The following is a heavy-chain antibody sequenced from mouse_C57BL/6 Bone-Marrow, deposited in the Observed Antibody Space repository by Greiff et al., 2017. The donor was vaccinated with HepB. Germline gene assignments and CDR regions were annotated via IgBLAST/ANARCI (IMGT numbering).Heavy chain of an antibody. Sequence: EVKLQESGGGLVQPGGSMKLSCVASGFTFSNYWINWVRQSPEKGLEWVAQIRLKSDNYATHYAESVKGRFTISRDDSKSSVYLQMNNLRAEDTGIYYCTGSAMDYWGQGTSVTVSS. J-gene: IGHJ4*01. CDR3: TGSAMDY. V-gene: IGHV6-3*01. CDR2: IRLKSDNYAT. CDR1: GFTFSNYW.